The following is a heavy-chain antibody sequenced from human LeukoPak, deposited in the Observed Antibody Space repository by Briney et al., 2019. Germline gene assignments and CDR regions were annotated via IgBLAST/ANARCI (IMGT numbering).Heavy chain of an antibody. J-gene: IGHJ3*02. Sequence: SETLSLTCTVSGGSFNDYYWTWLRQPPGKGLEWIGRIYYSGSTNYSPSLKSRVTISVDTSKNQFSLKLSSVTAADTALYYCARDLGTRYYDSSGTDAFDIWGQGTMVTVSS. CDR3: ARDLGTRYYDSSGTDAFDI. CDR1: GGSFNDYY. D-gene: IGHD3-22*01. V-gene: IGHV4-59*01. CDR2: IYYSGST.